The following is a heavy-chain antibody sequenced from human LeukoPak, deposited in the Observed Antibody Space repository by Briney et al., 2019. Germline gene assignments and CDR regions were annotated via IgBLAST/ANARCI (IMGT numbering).Heavy chain of an antibody. Sequence: SQTLSLTCAVSGGSISSGGYSWSWIRQPPGKGLEWIGYIYHSGSTYYNPSLKSRVTISVDRSKNQFSLKLSSVTAADTAVYYCARVGLRFWTLVYWGQGTLVTVSS. V-gene: IGHV4-30-2*01. CDR3: ARVGLRFWTLVY. D-gene: IGHD1-1*01. J-gene: IGHJ4*02. CDR2: IYHSGST. CDR1: GGSISSGGYS.